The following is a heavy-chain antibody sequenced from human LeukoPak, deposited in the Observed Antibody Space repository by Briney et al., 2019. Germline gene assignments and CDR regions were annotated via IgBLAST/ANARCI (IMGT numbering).Heavy chain of an antibody. Sequence: GASVKVSCKASGGTFSSYAISWVRQAPGQGLEWMGGIIPIFGTANYARKFQGRVTITADESTSTAYMELSSLRSEDTAVYYCARAGYYDPDAFDIWGQGTMVTVSS. J-gene: IGHJ3*02. CDR1: GGTFSSYA. CDR3: ARAGYYDPDAFDI. V-gene: IGHV1-69*13. CDR2: IIPIFGTA. D-gene: IGHD3-22*01.